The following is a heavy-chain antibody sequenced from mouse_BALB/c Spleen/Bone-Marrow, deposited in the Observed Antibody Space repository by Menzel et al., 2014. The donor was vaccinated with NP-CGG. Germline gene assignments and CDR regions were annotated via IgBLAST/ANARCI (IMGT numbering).Heavy chain of an antibody. CDR1: GFDFSRYW. D-gene: IGHD2-3*01. Sequence: EVKLMESGGGLVQPGGSLKLSCAASGFDFSRYWMSWVRQAPGKGLEWIGEINPDSSTINYTPSLKDKFIISRDNAKNTLYLQMSKVRPEDTALYYCARPLYDGYYVWFAYWGQGTLVTVSA. J-gene: IGHJ3*01. CDR2: INPDSSTI. V-gene: IGHV4-1*02. CDR3: ARPLYDGYYVWFAY.